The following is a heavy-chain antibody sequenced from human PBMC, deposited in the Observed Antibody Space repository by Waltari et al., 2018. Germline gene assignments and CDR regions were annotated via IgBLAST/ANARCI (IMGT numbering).Heavy chain of an antibody. D-gene: IGHD2-21*01. CDR3: ARDPRLAYCGGDCYLY. J-gene: IGHJ4*02. CDR2: IYYSGST. V-gene: IGHV4-39*07. Sequence: QLQLQESGPGLVKPSETLSLTCTVSGGSISSSSYYWGWIRQPPGKGLEWIGSIYYSGSTYYNPSLKIRVTISVDTSKNQFSLKLSSVTAADTAVYYCARDPRLAYCGGDCYLYWGQGTLVTVSS. CDR1: GGSISSSSYY.